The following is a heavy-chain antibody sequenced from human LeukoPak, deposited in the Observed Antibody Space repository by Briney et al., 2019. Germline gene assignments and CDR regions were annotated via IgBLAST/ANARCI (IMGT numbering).Heavy chain of an antibody. J-gene: IGHJ4*02. CDR2: ISSSSSYI. D-gene: IGHD5-24*01. Sequence: PGGSLRLSCAASGFKFSSYSMKWVRQAPGKGLEWVSFISSSSSYIYYADSLKGRFTISRDNAKNSLYLQMNSLRAEDTAVYYCAKDRRDGYNYRPDYWGQGTLVTVSS. V-gene: IGHV3-21*01. CDR1: GFKFSSYS. CDR3: AKDRRDGYNYRPDY.